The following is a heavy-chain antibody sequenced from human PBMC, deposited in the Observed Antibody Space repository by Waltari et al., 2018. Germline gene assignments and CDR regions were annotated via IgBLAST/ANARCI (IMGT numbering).Heavy chain of an antibody. CDR1: GFTFRGNW. D-gene: IGHD1-26*01. J-gene: IGHJ4*02. Sequence: VQLVESGGGLVQPGGSLRLSCAASGFTFRGNWLHWVRQAPGKVLVLVSNINGDGSSTSHADSVKGRFTIARDDAKNTLYLQMNSLRAEDTAVYYCARDYYHSISHWGQGTLVTVSS. CDR3: ARDYYHSISH. CDR2: INGDGSST. V-gene: IGHV3-74*01.